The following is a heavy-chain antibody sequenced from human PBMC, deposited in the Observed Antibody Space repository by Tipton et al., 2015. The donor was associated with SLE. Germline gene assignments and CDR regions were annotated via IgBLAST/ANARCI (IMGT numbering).Heavy chain of an antibody. CDR3: ARDTMGDWFDP. D-gene: IGHD3-16*01. V-gene: IGHV4-34*01. CDR1: GGSFSGYY. Sequence: TLSLTCAVYGGSFSGYYWSWIRQPPGRGLEWIGEINHSGSTNYNPSLKSRVTISVDTSKNQFSLKLSSVTAADTAVYYCARDTMGDWFDPWGQGTLVTVSS. CDR2: INHSGST. J-gene: IGHJ5*02.